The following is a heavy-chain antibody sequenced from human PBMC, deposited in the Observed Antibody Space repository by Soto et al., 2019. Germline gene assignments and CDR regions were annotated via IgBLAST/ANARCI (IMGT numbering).Heavy chain of an antibody. D-gene: IGHD2-2*01. CDR3: ARDDLLMTDIVLVPAARPNKFDP. V-gene: IGHV1-3*01. CDR2: INAGNGNT. J-gene: IGHJ5*02. CDR1: GYTFTSYA. Sequence: GASVKVSCKASGYTFTSYAMHWVRQAPGQRLEWMGWINAGNGNTKYSQKFQGRVTITRDTSASTAYMELSSLRSEDTAVYYCARDDLLMTDIVLVPAARPNKFDPWGQGTLVTVSS.